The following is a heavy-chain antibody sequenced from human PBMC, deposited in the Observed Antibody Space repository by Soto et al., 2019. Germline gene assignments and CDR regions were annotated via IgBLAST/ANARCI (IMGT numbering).Heavy chain of an antibody. V-gene: IGHV1-18*04. CDR3: ARDQWLKVPAVVGDKFDS. Sequence: QVQLVQSGGEEKKPGASVKVSCKASGYDFIGHGISWVRRARGQGLEWMGWINSYNGDTKYARKYQDRITLTKDKSTRTVYMELTSLRSDDTAVYYCARDQWLKVPAVVGDKFDSWGQGTLVTVSS. CDR1: GYDFIGHG. CDR2: INSYNGDT. J-gene: IGHJ5*01. D-gene: IGHD6-19*01.